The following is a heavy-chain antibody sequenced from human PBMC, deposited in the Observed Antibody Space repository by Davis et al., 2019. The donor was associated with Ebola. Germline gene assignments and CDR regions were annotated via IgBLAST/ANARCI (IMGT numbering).Heavy chain of an antibody. CDR1: GFTFDDYA. V-gene: IGHV3-43*02. Sequence: GGSLRLSCAASGFTFDDYAMHWVRQAPGKGLECVSLISGDGGRTYYADSVKGRFTISRDNSKNSLYLQMNSLRTEDTALYYCGKADCGGDCRVVDYWGQGTLVTVSS. D-gene: IGHD2-21*02. CDR3: GKADCGGDCRVVDY. CDR2: ISGDGGRT. J-gene: IGHJ4*02.